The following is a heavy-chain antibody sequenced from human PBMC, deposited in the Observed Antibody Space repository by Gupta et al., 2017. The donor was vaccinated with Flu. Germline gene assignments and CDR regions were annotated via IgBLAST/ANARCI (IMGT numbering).Heavy chain of an antibody. J-gene: IGHJ6*02. Sequence: EEKKTVSSVKVSCKTSGGTFSNYAFSWVRQAPGQGLEWMGGIIPVFGTTNYAPKFQGRVSITADESTRTAYMELSGLRSEDTAVYYCARLLDTVMVSPSPYYYYGMDVWGQGTTVTVSS. CDR1: GGTFSNYA. V-gene: IGHV1-69*01. CDR3: ARLLDTVMVSPSPYYYYGMDV. CDR2: IIPVFGTT. D-gene: IGHD5-18*01.